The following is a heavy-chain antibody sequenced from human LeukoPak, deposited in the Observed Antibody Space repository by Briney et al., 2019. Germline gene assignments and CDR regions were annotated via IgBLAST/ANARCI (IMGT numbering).Heavy chain of an antibody. D-gene: IGHD2-2*01. CDR1: GFTVSSNY. Sequence: PGGSLRLSCAASGFTVSSNYMSWVRQAPGKGLEWVSVIYSGGSTYYADSVKGRFTISRDNSKNTLYLQMNSLRAEDTAVYYCARGGYCSTTTCYLSDAFDIWGQGTTVTVSS. J-gene: IGHJ3*02. CDR2: IYSGGST. CDR3: ARGGYCSTTTCYLSDAFDI. V-gene: IGHV3-66*02.